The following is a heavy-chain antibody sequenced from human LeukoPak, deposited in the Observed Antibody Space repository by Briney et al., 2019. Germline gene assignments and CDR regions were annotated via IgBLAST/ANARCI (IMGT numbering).Heavy chain of an antibody. Sequence: PGGSLRLSCAASGFTFSSYWMHWVRQVPGKGLEWVSGITGVGGNTYYADSVKGRFTISRDNSKNTLYLQMNSLRAEDTAAYYCAKDAVRGSGRINWFDTWGQGTLVTVSS. CDR2: ITGVGGNT. J-gene: IGHJ5*02. CDR3: AKDAVRGSGRINWFDT. D-gene: IGHD3-10*01. CDR1: GFTFSSYW. V-gene: IGHV3-23*01.